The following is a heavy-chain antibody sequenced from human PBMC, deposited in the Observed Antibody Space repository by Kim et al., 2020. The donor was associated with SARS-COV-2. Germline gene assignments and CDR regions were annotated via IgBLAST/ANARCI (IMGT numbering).Heavy chain of an antibody. CDR3: ATALIVVVPADLDYFDY. J-gene: IGHJ4*02. V-gene: IGHV1-24*01. CDR2: FDPEDGET. D-gene: IGHD2-2*01. Sequence: ASVKVSCKVSGYTLTELSMHWVRQAPGKGLEWMGGFDPEDGETIYAQKFQGRVTMTEDTSTDTAYMELSSLRSEDTAVYYCATALIVVVPADLDYFDYWGQGTLVIVSS. CDR1: GYTLTELS.